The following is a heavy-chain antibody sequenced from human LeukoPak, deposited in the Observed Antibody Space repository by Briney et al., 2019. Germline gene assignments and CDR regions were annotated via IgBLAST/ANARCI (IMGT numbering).Heavy chain of an antibody. V-gene: IGHV3-21*01. CDR2: IGSSSTSI. Sequence: GGSLRLSCAASRFTFSDYSMNWDRQAPGKGLEWVSSIGSSSTSIYYADSVKGRFTISRDNAKNSLYLHMNSLRAEDTAVYYCAREHTEAFDIWGQGTMVTVSS. CDR1: RFTFSDYS. D-gene: IGHD2-21*01. CDR3: AREHTEAFDI. J-gene: IGHJ3*02.